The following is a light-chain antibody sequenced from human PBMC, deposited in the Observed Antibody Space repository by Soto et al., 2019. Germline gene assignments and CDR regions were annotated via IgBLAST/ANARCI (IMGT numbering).Light chain of an antibody. V-gene: IGLV2-11*01. J-gene: IGLJ1*01. CDR3: CSYAGSYTYV. CDR2: DVS. Sequence: VLPQARSVSVSPGQSVTISCTGTSSDVGGYNYVSWYQQHPGKAPKLMIYDVSKRPSGVPDRFSGSKSGNTASLTISGLQAEDEADYYCCSYAGSYTYVFGNGTKVTVL. CDR1: SSDVGGYNY.